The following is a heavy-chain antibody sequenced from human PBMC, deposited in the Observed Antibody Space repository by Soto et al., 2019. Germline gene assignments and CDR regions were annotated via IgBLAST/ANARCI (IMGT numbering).Heavy chain of an antibody. D-gene: IGHD3-22*01. J-gene: IGHJ6*02. CDR2: IVVGSGNT. V-gene: IGHV1-58*01. CDR1: GFTFTSSA. Sequence: SVKVSCKASGFTFTSSAVQWVRQARGQRLEWIGWIVVGSGNTNYAQKFQERVTITRDMSTSTAYMELSSLRSGDTAVYYCAAGYYYDSSGPYGMDVWGQGTTVTVSS. CDR3: AAGYYYDSSGPYGMDV.